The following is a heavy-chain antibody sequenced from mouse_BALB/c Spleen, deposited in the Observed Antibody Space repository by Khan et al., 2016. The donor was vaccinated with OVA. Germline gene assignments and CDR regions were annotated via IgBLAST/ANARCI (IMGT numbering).Heavy chain of an antibody. J-gene: IGHJ4*01. CDR2: IWSDGST. D-gene: IGHD2-10*01. CDR1: GFSLTNYG. CDR3: ARQPYYHYNIMDY. V-gene: IGHV2-6-1*01. Sequence: QVQLKQSGPGLVAPSQSLSITCTISGFSLTNYGVHWIRQPPGKGLEWLVVIWSDGSTTYNSALKSRLTITKDNSKSQVFLQMNSLQTDDTAIYFCARQPYYHYNIMDYWGQGTSVTDSS.